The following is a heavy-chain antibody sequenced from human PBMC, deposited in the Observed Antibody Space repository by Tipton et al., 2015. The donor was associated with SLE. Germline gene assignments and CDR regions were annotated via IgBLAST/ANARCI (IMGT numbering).Heavy chain of an antibody. J-gene: IGHJ4*02. CDR1: GGSISSGSYY. Sequence: TLSLTCTVSGGSISSGSYYWSWIRQPAGKGLEWIGHIYTSGSTNYNPSLKSRVTISVDTSKNQFSLKLSSVTAADTAVYYCASRLTSSFDYWGQGTLVTVSS. CDR2: IYTSGST. D-gene: IGHD2-2*01. CDR3: ASRLTSSFDY. V-gene: IGHV4-61*09.